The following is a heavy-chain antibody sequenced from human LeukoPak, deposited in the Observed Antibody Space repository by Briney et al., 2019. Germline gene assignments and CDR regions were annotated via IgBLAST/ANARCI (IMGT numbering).Heavy chain of an antibody. CDR3: FRHLVVPGAGADY. D-gene: IGHD2-15*01. CDR2: IKNKADDGTT. CDR1: GFTFSYAW. Sequence: GGSLRLSCAASGFTFSYAWMSWVRQAPGKGLEWVGRIKNKADDGTTDYAAPVKGRFTISRDDSKNTLYLQMDNLKTEDTAVYYCFRHLVVPGAGADYWGQGTLVTVSS. V-gene: IGHV3-15*01. J-gene: IGHJ4*02.